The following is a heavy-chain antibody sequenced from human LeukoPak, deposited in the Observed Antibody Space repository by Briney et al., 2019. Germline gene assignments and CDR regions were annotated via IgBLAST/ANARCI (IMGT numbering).Heavy chain of an antibody. D-gene: IGHD3-22*01. J-gene: IGHJ4*02. CDR1: GFTFSSYA. Sequence: PGGSLRLSCAASGFTFSSYAMSWVRQAPGKGLEWVSAISGSGGSTYYADSVKGRFTISRDNSKNTLYLQMNSLRAEDTAVYYCAKPYDSSGNYWAPFDYWGQGTLVTVSS. CDR3: AKPYDSSGNYWAPFDY. V-gene: IGHV3-23*01. CDR2: ISGSGGST.